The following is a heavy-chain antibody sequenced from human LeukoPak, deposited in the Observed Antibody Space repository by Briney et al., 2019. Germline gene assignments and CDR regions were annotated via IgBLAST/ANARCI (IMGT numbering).Heavy chain of an antibody. CDR2: IREDGSEE. D-gene: IGHD2/OR15-2a*01. CDR1: GFTFSDYW. J-gene: IGHJ4*02. Sequence: PGGSLRLSCAASGFTFSDYWMSWVRQAPGEGLEWVANIREDGSEEYYVDSVKDRFSISRDNAQNSIYLQMNNLRVEDTAVYFCVRERPQPSINEIFEYWGQGTLATVSS. CDR3: VRERPQPSINEIFEY. V-gene: IGHV3-7*01.